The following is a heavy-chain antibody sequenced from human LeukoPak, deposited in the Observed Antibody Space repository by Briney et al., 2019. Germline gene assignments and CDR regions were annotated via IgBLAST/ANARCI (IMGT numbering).Heavy chain of an antibody. D-gene: IGHD2-15*01. V-gene: IGHV3-21*01. J-gene: IGHJ4*02. CDR2: ISSSSSYI. CDR1: GFTFTSYS. CDR3: ARVRCSGGSCYAGCFDY. Sequence: GGSLRLSCAASGFTFTSYSMNWVRQAPGKGLEWVSSISSSSSYIYYADSVKGRFTISRDNAKNSLYPQMNRLRAEDTAVYYCARVRCSGGSCYAGCFDYWGEGTLVTVSS.